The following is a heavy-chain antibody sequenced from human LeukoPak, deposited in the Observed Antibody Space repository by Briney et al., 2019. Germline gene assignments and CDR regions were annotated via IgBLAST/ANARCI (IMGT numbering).Heavy chain of an antibody. CDR3: ARVPGIAVAGTIDY. V-gene: IGHV1-18*01. D-gene: IGHD6-19*01. J-gene: IGHJ4*02. Sequence: ASVKVSCEASGYTFTSYGISWVRQAPGQGLEWMGWISAYNGNTNYAQKLQGRVTMTTDTSTSTAYMELRSLRSDDTAVYYCARVPGIAVAGTIDYWGQGTLVTVSS. CDR2: ISAYNGNT. CDR1: GYTFTSYG.